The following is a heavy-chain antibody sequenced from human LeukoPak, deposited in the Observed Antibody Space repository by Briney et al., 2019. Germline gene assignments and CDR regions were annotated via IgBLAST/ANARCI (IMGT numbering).Heavy chain of an antibody. CDR3: ARDLNPRYYYDSSGYYV. D-gene: IGHD3-22*01. V-gene: IGHV3-7*01. CDR1: GFTCSRYW. J-gene: IGHJ4*02. Sequence: GGSLRLSCAASGFTCSRYWMSWVRQAPGKGLEWVANIKKDGSEKYYVDSVKGRFTISRDNAKNSLYLQMNSLRAEDTAVYYCARDLNPRYYYDSSGYYVWGQGTLVTVSS. CDR2: IKKDGSEK.